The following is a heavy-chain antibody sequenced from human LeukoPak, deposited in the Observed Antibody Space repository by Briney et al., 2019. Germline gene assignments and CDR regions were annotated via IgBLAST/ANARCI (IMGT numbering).Heavy chain of an antibody. V-gene: IGHV3-53*04. CDR1: GFTVSSNY. Sequence: GGSLRLSCAASGFTVSSNYMSWVRQAPGKGLEWVSVIYSGDSTYYADSVKGRFTISRHNSKNTLYLQMNSLRAEDTAVYYCARDRGNCGGDCYSDWGQGTLVTVSS. D-gene: IGHD2-21*02. J-gene: IGHJ4*02. CDR3: ARDRGNCGGDCYSD. CDR2: IYSGDST.